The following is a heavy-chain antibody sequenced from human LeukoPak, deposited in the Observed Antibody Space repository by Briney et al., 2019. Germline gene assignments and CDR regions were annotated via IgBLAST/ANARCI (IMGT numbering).Heavy chain of an antibody. J-gene: IGHJ4*02. V-gene: IGHV3-23*01. CDR2: ISGSTGST. Sequence: GGSLRLSCAASGFTFSSYAMSWIRQAPGKGLEWVSAISGSTGSTYYADSVKGRFTISRDNSKNTLYLQMNSLRAEDTAVYYCAKGSLLYFDYWGQGTLVTVSS. CDR3: AKGSLLYFDY. CDR1: GFTFSSYA.